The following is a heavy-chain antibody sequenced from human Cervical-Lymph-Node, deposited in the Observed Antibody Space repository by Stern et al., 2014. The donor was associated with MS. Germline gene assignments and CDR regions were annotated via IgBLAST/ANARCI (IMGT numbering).Heavy chain of an antibody. V-gene: IGHV4-31*03. CDR3: ARGARYSDSSGYYFYFDY. J-gene: IGHJ4*02. D-gene: IGHD3-22*01. Sequence: QMQLGQSGPGLVKPSQTLPLTCTVSGGSINSGGYYWSWIRQYPGKGLEWIGYIYYTGSAYYDPSLKSRLSMSIDTSKNQFSLNLNSVTAADTAVYYCARGARYSDSSGYYFYFDYWGQGTLVTVSS. CDR1: GGSINSGGYY. CDR2: IYYTGSA.